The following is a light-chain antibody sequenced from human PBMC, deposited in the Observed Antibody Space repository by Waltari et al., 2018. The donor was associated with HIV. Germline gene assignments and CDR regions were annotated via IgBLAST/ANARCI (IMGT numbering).Light chain of an antibody. CDR2: GNH. J-gene: IGLJ3*02. Sequence: QSVLTQPPSASGTPGQRVTISCSGSSSNIGTNTVNWYLQLPGSAPKFLIYGNHVLPSGVPDRFSGSKSGTSASLAISGLRSEDEADYFCAAWDDSLNAWLFGGGTKVTVL. CDR1: SSNIGTNT. V-gene: IGLV1-44*01. CDR3: AAWDDSLNAWL.